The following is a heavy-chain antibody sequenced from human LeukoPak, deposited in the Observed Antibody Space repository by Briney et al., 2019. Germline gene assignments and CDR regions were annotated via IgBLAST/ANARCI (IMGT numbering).Heavy chain of an antibody. V-gene: IGHV3-21*01. Sequence: PGGSLRLSCAASGFTFSTYSMQWVRQAPGKGLEWVSSISTSNSYIFYADSVKGRFTLSRDNAKNSLYLQMNSLRAEDTAVYYCARDQAARPLRDAFDIWGQGTMVTVSS. CDR3: ARDQAARPLRDAFDI. CDR1: GFTFSTYS. D-gene: IGHD6-6*01. CDR2: ISTSNSYI. J-gene: IGHJ3*02.